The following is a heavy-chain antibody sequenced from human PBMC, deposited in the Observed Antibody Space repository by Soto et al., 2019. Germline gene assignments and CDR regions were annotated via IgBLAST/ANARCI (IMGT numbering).Heavy chain of an antibody. V-gene: IGHV2-5*02. D-gene: IGHD3-16*01. Sequence: QITLKESGPTLVKPTQTLTLTCTFSGFSLSTSGVGVGWIRQPPGKALEWLALIYWDDGKRYSPSLKTRLTITKYTFKNLVVLTMTNMDPVDTATYYCALMSYDYFWGSPSGVFDIWGQGTMVTVSS. J-gene: IGHJ3*02. CDR2: IYWDDGK. CDR1: GFSLSTSGVG. CDR3: ALMSYDYFWGSPSGVFDI.